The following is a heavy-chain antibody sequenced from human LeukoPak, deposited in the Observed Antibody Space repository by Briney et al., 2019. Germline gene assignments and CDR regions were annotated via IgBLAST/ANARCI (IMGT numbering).Heavy chain of an antibody. CDR1: GGSISSYY. CDR2: TYYSGST. D-gene: IGHD3-16*01. Sequence: SETLSLTCTVSGGSISSYYWSWIRQPPGKGLEWIGYTYYSGSTNYNPSLKSRVTISVDTSKNQFSLRLSSVTAADTALYYCARDHYYDGRGRFDPWGQGTLVTVSS. CDR3: ARDHYYDGRGRFDP. J-gene: IGHJ5*02. V-gene: IGHV4-59*12.